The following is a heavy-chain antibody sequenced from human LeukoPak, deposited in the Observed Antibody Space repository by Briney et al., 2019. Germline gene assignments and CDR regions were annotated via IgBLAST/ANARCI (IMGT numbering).Heavy chain of an antibody. D-gene: IGHD2-15*01. Sequence: QLWGSLRLSCAASGFTFSDYAMNWVRQAPGKGLEWVSAISGSAGASYYADSVKGRFTISRDNSKNTLYLQMNSLRAEDTAVYYCAREPLCSGGSCYREFDYWGQGTLVTVSS. V-gene: IGHV3-23*01. CDR1: GFTFSDYA. J-gene: IGHJ4*02. CDR2: ISGSAGAS. CDR3: AREPLCSGGSCYREFDY.